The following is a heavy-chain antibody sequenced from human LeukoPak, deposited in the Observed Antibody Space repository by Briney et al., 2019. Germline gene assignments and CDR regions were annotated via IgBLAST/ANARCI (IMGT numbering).Heavy chain of an antibody. J-gene: IGHJ4*02. D-gene: IGHD6-13*01. Sequence: SGGSLRLSCAAPGFIFSSYAMSWVRQAPGKGLEWISAISVSDTTYYADSVKGRFTISRDNSKNTLYLQMNSLRAEDTAVYYCALSGGSNWYGLECWGQGTLVTVSS. CDR1: GFIFSSYA. CDR2: ISVSDTT. V-gene: IGHV3-23*01. CDR3: ALSGGSNWYGLEC.